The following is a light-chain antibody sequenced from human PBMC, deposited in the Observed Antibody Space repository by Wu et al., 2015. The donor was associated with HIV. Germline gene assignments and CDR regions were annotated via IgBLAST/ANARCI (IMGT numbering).Light chain of an antibody. V-gene: IGKV3-20*01. CDR3: QQYDLFPYT. Sequence: EIVLTQSPGTLSLSPGERATLSCRASQSLTSAYLAWYQQKPGQVPRLVIYTTSARATGIPDRFSGSGSGADFTLTISRLEPEDFAVYYXQQYDLFPYTFGQGTKLEIK. CDR2: TTS. CDR1: QSLTSAY. J-gene: IGKJ2*01.